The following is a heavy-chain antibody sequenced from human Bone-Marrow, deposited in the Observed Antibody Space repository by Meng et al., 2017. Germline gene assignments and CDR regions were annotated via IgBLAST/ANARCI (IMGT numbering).Heavy chain of an antibody. Sequence: ASVKVSCKVSGYTLTGLSVLWVRQAPGKGLEWMGGFAAEDGETLYAQKLQSRVTMTEDTSTDTAYMELSSLTSEDTADYYCTIGRFAYWGQGTLVTVSS. CDR1: GYTLTGLS. CDR2: FAAEDGET. J-gene: IGHJ4*02. V-gene: IGHV1-24*01. CDR3: TIGRFAY.